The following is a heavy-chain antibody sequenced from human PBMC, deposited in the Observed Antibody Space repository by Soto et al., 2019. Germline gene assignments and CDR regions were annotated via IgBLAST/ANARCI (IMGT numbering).Heavy chain of an antibody. CDR3: AKSIAAAGTGNYYYGMDV. Sequence: SGGSLRLSCAASGFTYSSYAMSWVRQAPGKGLEWVSAISGSGGSTYYADSVKGRFTISRDNPKNTLYLQMNSLRAEDTAVYYCAKSIAAAGTGNYYYGMDVWGQGTTVTVSS. D-gene: IGHD6-13*01. CDR1: GFTYSSYA. V-gene: IGHV3-23*01. J-gene: IGHJ6*02. CDR2: ISGSGGST.